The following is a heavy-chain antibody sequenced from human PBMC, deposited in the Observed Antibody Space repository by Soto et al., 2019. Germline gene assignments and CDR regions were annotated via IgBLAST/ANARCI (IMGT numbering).Heavy chain of an antibody. CDR2: ISSNSTYI. J-gene: IGHJ6*02. Sequence: EVQLVESGGGLVKPGGSLRLSCAASGFTFSSCSMNWVRQAPGKGLEWVPSISSNSTYIYYADSVKGRFTISRDNAKNSLYLQMNSLRAEDTAVYYCASARDWSPRLGMDVWGQGNTVTV. V-gene: IGHV3-21*01. D-gene: IGHD1-1*01. CDR3: ASARDWSPRLGMDV. CDR1: GFTFSSCS.